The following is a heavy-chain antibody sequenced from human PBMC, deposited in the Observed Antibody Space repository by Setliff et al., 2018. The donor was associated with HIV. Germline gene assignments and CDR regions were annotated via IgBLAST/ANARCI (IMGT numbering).Heavy chain of an antibody. CDR1: GFTFSSYS. J-gene: IGHJ4*02. CDR2: IGSSSSYT. Sequence: GASVKVSCAASGFTFSSYSMNWVRQAPGKGLEWVSYIGSSSSYTHYADSVKGRFTISRDNVKNSLYLQMNSLRAEDTAVYYCARDRYSGSSTDYWGQGTLVTVS. V-gene: IGHV3-21*01. D-gene: IGHD1-26*01. CDR3: ARDRYSGSSTDY.